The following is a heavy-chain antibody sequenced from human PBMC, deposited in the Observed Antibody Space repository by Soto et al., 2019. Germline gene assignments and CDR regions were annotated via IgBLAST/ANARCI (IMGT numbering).Heavy chain of an antibody. D-gene: IGHD3-22*01. CDR2: VYPDDSDT. Sequence: GVSLKISCMGSGYSFTSYWIDWVCQMPGKGLEWMGIVYPDDSDTRYSPPFQGQVTISADKSITTAYLQWSSLRASDSAMYYCARLRSGYPYFDFWGQGTLVTVSS. CDR3: ARLRSGYPYFDF. V-gene: IGHV5-51*01. CDR1: GYSFTSYW. J-gene: IGHJ4*02.